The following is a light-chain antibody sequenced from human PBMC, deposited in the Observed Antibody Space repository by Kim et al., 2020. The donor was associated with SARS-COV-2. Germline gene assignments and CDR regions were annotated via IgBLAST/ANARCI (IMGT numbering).Light chain of an antibody. CDR1: QSFSGSY. J-gene: IGKJ1*01. Sequence: SPGERATHACRASQSFSGSYLAWYQQKPGQAPRLLNYGASSRATGIPDRFSGSGSGTDFTLTISRLEPEDFAVYYCQQYDNLPRTFGQGTKVDIK. CDR3: QQYDNLPRT. V-gene: IGKV3-20*01. CDR2: GAS.